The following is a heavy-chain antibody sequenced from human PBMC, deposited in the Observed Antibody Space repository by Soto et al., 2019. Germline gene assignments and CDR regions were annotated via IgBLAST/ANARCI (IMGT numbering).Heavy chain of an antibody. V-gene: IGHV3-30*18. D-gene: IGHD6-19*01. CDR2: ISYDGRNK. CDR3: VKDGSSGWPYFYDMDV. J-gene: IGHJ6*02. Sequence: GGSLRLSCAAAGFTFSSYGMHWVRQAPGKGLEWVAVISYDGRNKYYADAVKGRFTISRDNSKNTLYLQMSSLRAEDTAVYYCVKDGSSGWPYFYDMDVWGQGTTVTVSS. CDR1: GFTFSSYG.